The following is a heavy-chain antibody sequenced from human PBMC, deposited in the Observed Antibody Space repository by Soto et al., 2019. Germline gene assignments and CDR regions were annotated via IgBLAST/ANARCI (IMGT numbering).Heavy chain of an antibody. CDR1: GFSFSGYW. V-gene: IGHV3-7*01. CDR2: IKEDGSEM. D-gene: IGHD2-21*01. J-gene: IGHJ5*02. Sequence: EVLLVESGGDLVQPGGSLRLSCAASGFSFSGYWMSWVRQSPGKGLEWVANIKEDGSEMHYVDSVKGRFSISRDNAERLLDLQMNRLRDGDKAVYYCARDGGDRGRFWEFDRWGQGTLVTVSS. CDR3: ARDGGDRGRFWEFDR.